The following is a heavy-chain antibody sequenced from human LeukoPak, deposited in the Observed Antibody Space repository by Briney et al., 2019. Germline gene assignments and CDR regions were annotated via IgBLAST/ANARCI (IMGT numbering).Heavy chain of an antibody. CDR3: ARDSTGSYYD. J-gene: IGHJ4*02. V-gene: IGHV4-59*01. D-gene: IGHD1-26*01. Sequence: SETLSLTCTVSGGSISSYYWSWIRQPPGKGLEWIGYIYYSGSTNYNPSLKSRVTISVDTSKNQFSLKLSSVTAADTAVYYCARDSTGSYYDWGQGTLVTVSS. CDR1: GGSISSYY. CDR2: IYYSGST.